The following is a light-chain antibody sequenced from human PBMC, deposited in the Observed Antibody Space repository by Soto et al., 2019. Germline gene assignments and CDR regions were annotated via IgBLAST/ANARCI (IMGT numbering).Light chain of an antibody. J-gene: IGKJ4*01. CDR3: QQRSNWPPLT. Sequence: EIVLTQSPATLSLSPGERATLSCRASQRVSSYLAWYQQKPGQAPRLLIYDASNRATGIPARFSGSGSGTDFPLTISSLEPEDFAVYYCQQRSNWPPLTFGGGTKVEIK. V-gene: IGKV3-11*01. CDR1: QRVSSY. CDR2: DAS.